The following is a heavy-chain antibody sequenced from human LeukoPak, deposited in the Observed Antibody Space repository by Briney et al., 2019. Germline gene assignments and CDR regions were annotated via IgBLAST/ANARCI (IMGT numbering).Heavy chain of an antibody. D-gene: IGHD3-22*01. Sequence: GRFTISRDNAKTSLYLQMNSLRAEDTAVYYCARGDFYDSSGYYYESRSFDYWGQGTLVTVSS. V-gene: IGHV3-11*06. CDR3: ARGDFYDSSGYYYESRSFDY. J-gene: IGHJ4*02.